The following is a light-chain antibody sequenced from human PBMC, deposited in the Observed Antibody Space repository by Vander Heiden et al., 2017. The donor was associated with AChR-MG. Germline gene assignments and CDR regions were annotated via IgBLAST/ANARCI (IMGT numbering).Light chain of an antibody. CDR2: SAS. J-gene: IGKJ5*01. Sequence: DIQRTQSPSPLPASVGDRVSSTCRASQSISHYLNWYQQKPGKAPSLLIYSASTLQTGVPSRFSGSGYGTDFTLTISSLQPEDFATYYCQQTDYIFSITFGQGTRLEI. CDR1: QSISHY. V-gene: IGKV1-39*01. CDR3: QQTDYIFSIT.